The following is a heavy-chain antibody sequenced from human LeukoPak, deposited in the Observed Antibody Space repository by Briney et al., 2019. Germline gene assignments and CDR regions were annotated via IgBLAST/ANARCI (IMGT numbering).Heavy chain of an antibody. CDR3: GRQVDTSMALPDY. CDR1: GYTFANYG. CDR2: ISGYNGKT. Sequence: ASAKVSCKASGYTFANYGISWVRQAPGLGLEWMGWISGYNGKTNYAQKFQGRVTMTTDTSTRIAFMELRSLRSDDTAVYYCGRQVDTSMALPDYWGQGTLVTVSS. J-gene: IGHJ4*02. V-gene: IGHV1-18*01. D-gene: IGHD5-18*01.